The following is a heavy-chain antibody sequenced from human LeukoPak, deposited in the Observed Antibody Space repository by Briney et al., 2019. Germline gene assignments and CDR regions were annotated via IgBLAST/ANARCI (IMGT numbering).Heavy chain of an antibody. CDR3: AKAPSLAGTEVFDY. J-gene: IGHJ4*02. CDR2: ICGSGGST. Sequence: GGSLRLSCAASGFTFSSYAMSWVRQAPGKGLEWVSAICGSGGSTYYADSVKGRFTISRDNTKNTLYLQMNSLRAEDTAVYYCAKAPSLAGTEVFDYWGQGTLVTVSS. CDR1: GFTFSSYA. D-gene: IGHD6-13*01. V-gene: IGHV3-23*01.